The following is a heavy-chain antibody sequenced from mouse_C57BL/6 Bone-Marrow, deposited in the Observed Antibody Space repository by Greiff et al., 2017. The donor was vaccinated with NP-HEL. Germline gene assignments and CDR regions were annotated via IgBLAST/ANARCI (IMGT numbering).Heavy chain of an antibody. Sequence: EVQLQQSGPELVKPGASVKIPCKASGYTFTDYNMDWVKQSHGKSLEWIGDINPNNGGTIYNQKFKGKATLTVDKSSSTAYMELRSQTSEDTAVYDCAREGSSGYGYFDVWGTGTTVTVSS. D-gene: IGHD3-2*02. CDR3: AREGSSGYGYFDV. CDR2: INPNNGGT. CDR1: GYTFTDYN. J-gene: IGHJ1*03. V-gene: IGHV1-18*01.